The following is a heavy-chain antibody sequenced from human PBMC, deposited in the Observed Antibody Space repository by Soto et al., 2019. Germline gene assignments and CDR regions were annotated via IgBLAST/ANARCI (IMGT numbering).Heavy chain of an antibody. CDR2: IKSKIAGGTT. CDR1: GFTFSNGW. D-gene: IGHD2-21*01. CDR3: TTDSTQTFCDGGPCYSLQTKIHDP. J-gene: IGHJ5*02. Sequence: EVQLVESGGGLVKPGGSLRLSCAASGFTFSNGWMSWVRQAPGKGLEGVGRIKSKIAGGTTDYSAPVKGRFTISRDDSNDELYLQKMSLLTEDTAVYYYTTDSTQTFCDGGPCYSLQTKIHDPWGQGTLVTVSS. V-gene: IGHV3-15*01.